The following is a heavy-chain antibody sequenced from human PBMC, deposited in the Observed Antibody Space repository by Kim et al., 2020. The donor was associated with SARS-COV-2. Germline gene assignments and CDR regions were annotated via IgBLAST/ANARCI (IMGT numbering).Heavy chain of an antibody. CDR3: ARVGSGSYNWRDT. CDR2: VNGGNGNT. Sequence: ASVKVSCKASGYTFDTYSLYWVRQAPGQRFEWMGWVNGGNGNTRYSQNFQGRLTITRDTSASAAYMELSSLTSKDTAVYYCARVGSGSYNWRDTWGQGTLVTVSS. CDR1: GYTFDTYS. D-gene: IGHD3-10*01. V-gene: IGHV1-3*01. J-gene: IGHJ5*02.